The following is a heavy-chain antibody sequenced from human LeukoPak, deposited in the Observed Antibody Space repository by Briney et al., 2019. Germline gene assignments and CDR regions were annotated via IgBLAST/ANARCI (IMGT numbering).Heavy chain of an antibody. J-gene: IGHJ6*03. CDR3: AVSWAGSGLNYDFWSVPPGYMDV. V-gene: IGHV1-69*13. CDR1: GGTFSSYA. D-gene: IGHD3-3*01. Sequence: GASVKVSCKASGGTFSSYAISWVRQAPGQGLEWMGGIIPIFGTANYAQKFQGRVTITADESTSTAYMELSSLRSEDMAVYYCAVSWAGSGLNYDFWSVPPGYMDVWGKGTTVTVSS. CDR2: IIPIFGTA.